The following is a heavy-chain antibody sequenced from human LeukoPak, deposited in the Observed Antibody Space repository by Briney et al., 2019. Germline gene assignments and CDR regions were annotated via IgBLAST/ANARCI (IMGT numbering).Heavy chain of an antibody. J-gene: IGHJ6*02. Sequence: ASVKVSCKASGYTFTSYDINWVRQATGQGLEWMGWMNPNSGNTGYAQKFQGRVTMTRNTSISTAYMELSSLRPEDTAVYYCARLKWPEYYYYYGMDVWGQGTTVTVSS. CDR2: MNPNSGNT. CDR3: ARLKWPEYYYYYGMDV. V-gene: IGHV1-8*01. D-gene: IGHD2-15*01. CDR1: GYTFTSYD.